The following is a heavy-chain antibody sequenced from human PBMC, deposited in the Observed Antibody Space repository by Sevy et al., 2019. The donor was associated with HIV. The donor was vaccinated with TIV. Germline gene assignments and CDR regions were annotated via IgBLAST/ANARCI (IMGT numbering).Heavy chain of an antibody. CDR1: GYTLNELS. V-gene: IGHV1-24*01. CDR2: FDPEDGET. Sequence: ASVKVSCKVSGYTLNELSMHWVRQAPGNGLEWMGRFDPEDGETIYAQKFQGRVTMTEDTSTDTAYMELSSLRSEDTAVYYCATAREYYYESSGYFDYWGQGTLVTVSS. D-gene: IGHD3-22*01. J-gene: IGHJ4*02. CDR3: ATAREYYYESSGYFDY.